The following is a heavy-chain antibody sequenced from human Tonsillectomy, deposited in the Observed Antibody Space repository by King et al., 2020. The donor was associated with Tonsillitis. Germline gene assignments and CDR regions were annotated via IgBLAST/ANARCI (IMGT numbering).Heavy chain of an antibody. Sequence: VQLVESGGGVVQPGRSLRLSCAASGFIFSNFGMHWVRQAPGKGLEWVAVISYDGSNEYYADSVKGRLTIPRDNSKNTLYVQMNSLRAEDTAVYYCVKDILIGSYDSFGGMDVWGQGTTVTVSS. D-gene: IGHD1-26*01. CDR3: VKDILIGSYDSFGGMDV. CDR2: ISYDGSNE. V-gene: IGHV3-30*18. J-gene: IGHJ6*02. CDR1: GFIFSNFG.